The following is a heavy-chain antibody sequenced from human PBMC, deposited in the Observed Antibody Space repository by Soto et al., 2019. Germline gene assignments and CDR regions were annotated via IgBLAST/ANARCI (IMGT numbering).Heavy chain of an antibody. CDR2: ISSSSSYI. CDR1: GFTFSSYS. D-gene: IGHD3-10*01. V-gene: IGHV3-21*01. Sequence: EVQLVESGGGLVKPGGSLRLSCAASGFTFSSYSMNWVRQAPGKGLEWVSSISSSSSYIYYADSVKGRFTISRDNAKNSLYLQMNSLRADDTAVYYCARTNAAVRGVRDYYYGMDVWGQGTTVTVSS. CDR3: ARTNAAVRGVRDYYYGMDV. J-gene: IGHJ6*02.